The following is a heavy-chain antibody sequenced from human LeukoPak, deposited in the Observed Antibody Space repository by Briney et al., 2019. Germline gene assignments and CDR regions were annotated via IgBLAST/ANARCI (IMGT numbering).Heavy chain of an antibody. CDR2: ITTSGGST. J-gene: IGHJ3*02. D-gene: IGHD3-10*01. V-gene: IGHV3-23*01. CDR1: GFTFSSYA. CDR3: AKDHYVSGRYDAFDI. Sequence: PGGSLRLSCAASGFTFSSYAMSWVRQAPGEGLEWVSSITTSGGSTYYADSVKGRVTISRDNAKNTLYLQMNSLRAEDTAVYYCAKDHYVSGRYDAFDIWGQGTMVTVSS.